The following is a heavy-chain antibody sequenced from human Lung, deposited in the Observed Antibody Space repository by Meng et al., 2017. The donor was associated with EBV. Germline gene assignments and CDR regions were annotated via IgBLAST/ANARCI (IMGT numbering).Heavy chain of an antibody. CDR2: INHSGST. J-gene: IGHJ4*02. D-gene: IGHD6-19*01. CDR1: GGSFSGYY. Sequence: VQREQWGAGLLKPSETLCLTCAVYGGSFSGYYWSWIRQPPGKGLEWIGEINHSGSTNYNPSLKSRVTISVDTSKNQFSLKLSSVTAADTAVYYCARSYSSGWYTLFDYWGQGTLVTVSS. CDR3: ARSYSSGWYTLFDY. V-gene: IGHV4-34*01.